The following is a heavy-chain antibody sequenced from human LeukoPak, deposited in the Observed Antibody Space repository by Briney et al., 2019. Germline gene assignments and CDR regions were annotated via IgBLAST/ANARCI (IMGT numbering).Heavy chain of an antibody. CDR2: ISSSSSYI. J-gene: IGHJ4*02. CDR1: GFTFSSYS. Sequence: GGSLRLSCAASGFTFSSYSMNWVRQAPGKGLEWVSSISSSSSYIYYADSVKGRFTISRDNAKNSLYLQMNSLRAEDTAVYYCACTDTYYYDSSGSMGPGNFDYWGQGTLVTVSS. CDR3: ACTDTYYYDSSGSMGPGNFDY. V-gene: IGHV3-21*01. D-gene: IGHD3-22*01.